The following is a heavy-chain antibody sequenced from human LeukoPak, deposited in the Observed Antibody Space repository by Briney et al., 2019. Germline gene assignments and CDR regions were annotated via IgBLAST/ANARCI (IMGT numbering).Heavy chain of an antibody. V-gene: IGHV3-73*01. J-gene: IGHJ6*03. CDR2: IRSKANSYAT. D-gene: IGHD3-22*01. CDR3: TRGYYYDSSGYYSVNYYYYMDV. CDR1: GFTFSGSA. Sequence: GGSLRLSCAASGFTFSGSAMHWVRQASGKGLEWVGRIRSKANSYATAYAASVKGRFTISRDDSKNTAYLQMNSLKTEDTAVYYCTRGYYYDSSGYYSVNYYYYMDVWGKGTTVTVSS.